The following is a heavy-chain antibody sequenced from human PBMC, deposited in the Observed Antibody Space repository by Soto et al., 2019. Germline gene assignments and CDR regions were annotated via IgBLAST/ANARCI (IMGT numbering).Heavy chain of an antibody. CDR2: IYYSGST. J-gene: IGHJ6*02. D-gene: IGHD5-18*01. CDR1: GGSISSSSYY. CDR3: ARSMVTGSRLYYYYGMDV. Sequence: PSETLSLTCTVSGGSISSSSYYWGWIRQPPGKGLEWIGSIYYSGSTYYNPSLKSRVTISVDTSKNQFSLKLSSVTAADTAVYYCARSMVTGSRLYYYYGMDVWGQGTTVT. V-gene: IGHV4-39*01.